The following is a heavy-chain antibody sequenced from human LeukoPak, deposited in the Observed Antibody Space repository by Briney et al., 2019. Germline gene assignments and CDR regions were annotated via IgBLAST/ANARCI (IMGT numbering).Heavy chain of an antibody. CDR3: ARDGYDILTGYYVFDP. CDR2: IIPTLGIA. J-gene: IGHJ5*02. Sequence: GRSLRLSCAASGFTFSSYAISWVRQAPGQGLEWMGRIIPTLGIANYAQKFQGRVTITADKSTSTAYMELSSLRSGDTAVYYCARDGYDILTGYYVFDPWGQGTLVTVSS. CDR1: GFTFSSYA. V-gene: IGHV1-69*04. D-gene: IGHD3-9*01.